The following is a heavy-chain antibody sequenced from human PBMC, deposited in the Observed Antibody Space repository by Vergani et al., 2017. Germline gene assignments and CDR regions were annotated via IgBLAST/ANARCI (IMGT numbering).Heavy chain of an antibody. CDR2: IYHSGRT. D-gene: IGHD1-26*01. Sequence: QVQLQESGPGLVKPSETLSLTCTVSGYSISSGYYWGWRRQPPGKVLEWIGRIYHSGRTYYNQSLKSRVTISVDTSKNQFSLKLSSVTAADTAVYYCARYSGGDSEYFQHWGQGTLVTVSS. V-gene: IGHV4-38-2*02. CDR1: GYSISSGYY. CDR3: ARYSGGDSEYFQH. J-gene: IGHJ1*01.